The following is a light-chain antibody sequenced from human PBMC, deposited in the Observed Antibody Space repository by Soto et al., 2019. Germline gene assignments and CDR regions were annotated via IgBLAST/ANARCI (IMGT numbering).Light chain of an antibody. CDR1: SSDVGAYYS. J-gene: IGLJ1*01. CDR2: EVS. CDR3: SSYSSSSTYV. V-gene: IGLV2-14*01. Sequence: QSVLTQPASVSGSPGQSITISCSGTSSDVGAYYSVSWYQQHPDKAPKLMIYEVSNRPSGVSNRFSGSKSGNTASLTISGLQAEDEADYYCSSYSSSSTYVFGTGTKVTVL.